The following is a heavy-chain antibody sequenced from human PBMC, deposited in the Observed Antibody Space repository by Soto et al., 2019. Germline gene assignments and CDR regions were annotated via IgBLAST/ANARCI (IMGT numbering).Heavy chain of an antibody. D-gene: IGHD2-15*01. V-gene: IGHV3-23*01. J-gene: IGHJ3*02. CDR2: ASGSGDSS. Sequence: GGSLRLSCAASGFTFSSYAMSWVRQAPGKGLDWVSAASGSGDSSYHADSVKGRFTISRDNSKNTLYLQMNSLRVEDTAVYFCAKDLDASGPRVVFDIWGQGTLVTVSS. CDR3: AKDLDASGPRVVFDI. CDR1: GFTFSSYA.